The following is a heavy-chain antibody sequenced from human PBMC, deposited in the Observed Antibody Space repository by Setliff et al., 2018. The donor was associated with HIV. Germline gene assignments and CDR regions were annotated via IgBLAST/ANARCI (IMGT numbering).Heavy chain of an antibody. Sequence: VTLSLTCAVSGDSMSGYYWSWIRQSPGKKLEWIGYIHTSGSTNYNPSLKSRVTISLDTSNDRFSLRLSSVTAADTAVYYCARAPTGELDFWGQGTLVTVSS. V-gene: IGHV4-4*08. J-gene: IGHJ4*02. D-gene: IGHD7-27*01. CDR3: ARAPTGELDF. CDR1: GDSMSGYY. CDR2: IHTSGST.